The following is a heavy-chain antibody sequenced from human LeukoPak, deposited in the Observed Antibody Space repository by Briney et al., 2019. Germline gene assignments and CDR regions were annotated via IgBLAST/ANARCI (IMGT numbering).Heavy chain of an antibody. CDR1: GGSISSYY. CDR3: ARATMGDFWSGYYTGVAN. J-gene: IGHJ4*02. D-gene: IGHD3-3*01. Sequence: SETLSPTCTVSGGSISSYYWSWIRQPPGKGLEWIGYIYYSGSTNYNPSLKSRVTISVDTSKNQFSLKLSSVTAADTAVYYCARATMGDFWSGYYTGVANWGQGTLVTVSS. V-gene: IGHV4-59*01. CDR2: IYYSGST.